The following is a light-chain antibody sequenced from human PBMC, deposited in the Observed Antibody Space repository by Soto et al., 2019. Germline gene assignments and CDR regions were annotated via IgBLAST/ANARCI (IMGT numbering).Light chain of an antibody. CDR1: QTVGHN. CDR3: QERSRWPRAT. Sequence: EMVLTQSPATLSLSPGESATLSCRASQTVGHNFAWYQQKSGQPPRLLIHTASSRATGIPARFSGYGSRTDFTITISSLEPKDIAVYYCQERSRWPRATFGGGTKVEIK. CDR2: TAS. J-gene: IGKJ4*01. V-gene: IGKV3-11*01.